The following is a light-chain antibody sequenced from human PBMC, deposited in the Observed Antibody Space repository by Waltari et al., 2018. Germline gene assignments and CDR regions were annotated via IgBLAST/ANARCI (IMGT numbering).Light chain of an antibody. Sequence: DIVRTQSPDSLSVPLGERATIHCKSSQNVLYRSNSKNYLAWYQEKPGQPPKVLIYWASTREYGVPDRFTGSGSGTDFTLTISSLQAEDVAVYYCQQYYDTPWTFGQGTKVEIK. J-gene: IGKJ1*01. CDR2: WAS. CDR3: QQYYDTPWT. CDR1: QNVLYRSNSKNY. V-gene: IGKV4-1*01.